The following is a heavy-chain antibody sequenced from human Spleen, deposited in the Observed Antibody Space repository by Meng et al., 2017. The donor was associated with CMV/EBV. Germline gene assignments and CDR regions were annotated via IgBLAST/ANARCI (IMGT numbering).Heavy chain of an antibody. CDR2: INPNSGGT. CDR3: ASGFCSSTNCYSEIDYFDH. D-gene: IGHD2-2*02. J-gene: IGHJ4*02. CDR1: GYTFTDYY. Sequence: SVKVSCKASGYTFTDYYTHWVRQAPGQGLEWMGWINPNSGGTTYAQKFQGRVTMTRDTPISTACMELSSLRSDDTAVYFCASGFCSSTNCYSEIDYFDHWGQGTLVTVSS. V-gene: IGHV1-2*02.